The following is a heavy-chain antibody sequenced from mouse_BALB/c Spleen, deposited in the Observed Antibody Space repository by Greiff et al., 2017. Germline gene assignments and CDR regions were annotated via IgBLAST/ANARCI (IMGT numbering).Heavy chain of an antibody. CDR1: GYSFTGYF. V-gene: IGHV1-20*01. J-gene: IGHJ4*01. D-gene: IGHD4-1*01. CDR3: ARVLGREAMDY. CDR2: INPYNGDT. Sequence: VQLQQSGPELVKPGASVKISCKASGYSFTGYFMNWVMQSHGKSLEWIGRINPYNGDTFYNQKFKGKATLTVDKSSSTAHMQLSSLTSEDSAVYFCARVLGREAMDYWGQGTSVTVSS.